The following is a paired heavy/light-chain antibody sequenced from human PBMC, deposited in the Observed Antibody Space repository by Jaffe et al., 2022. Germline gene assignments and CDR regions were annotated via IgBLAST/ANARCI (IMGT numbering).Heavy chain of an antibody. Sequence: EVQLVESGGVVVQPGGSLRLSCAASGFTFDDYAMHWVRQAPGKGLEWVSLISWDGGSTYYADSVKGRFTISRDNSKNSLYLQMNSLRAEDTALYYCAKDMSPGYSRKHTSGTVDYWGQGTLVTVSS. V-gene: IGHV3-43D*04. CDR1: GFTFDDYA. CDR3: AKDMSPGYSRKHTSGTVDY. J-gene: IGHJ4*02. CDR2: ISWDGGST. D-gene: IGHD6-13*01.
Light chain of an antibody. CDR1: QDISNY. J-gene: IGKJ4*01. Sequence: DIQMTQSPSSLSASVGDRVTITCQASQDISNYLNWYQQKPGKAPKLLIYDASNLETGVPSRFSGSGSGTDFTFTISSLQPEDIATYYCQQYDNLPPALTFGGGTKVEIK. CDR2: DAS. CDR3: QQYDNLPPALT. V-gene: IGKV1-33*01.